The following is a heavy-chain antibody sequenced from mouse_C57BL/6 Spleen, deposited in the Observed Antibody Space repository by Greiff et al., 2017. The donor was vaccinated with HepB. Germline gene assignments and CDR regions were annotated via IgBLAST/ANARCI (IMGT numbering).Heavy chain of an antibody. V-gene: IGHV2-2*01. CDR1: GFSLTSYG. CDR2: IWSGGST. D-gene: IGHD4-1*01. CDR3: ARNLGLGRYFDY. J-gene: IGHJ2*01. Sequence: QVQLKESGPGLVQPSQSLSITCTVSGFSLTSYGVHWVRQSPGKGLEWLGVIWSGGSTDYNAAFISRLSISKDNSKSQVFFKMNSLQADDTAIYYCARNLGLGRYFDYWGQGTTLTVSS.